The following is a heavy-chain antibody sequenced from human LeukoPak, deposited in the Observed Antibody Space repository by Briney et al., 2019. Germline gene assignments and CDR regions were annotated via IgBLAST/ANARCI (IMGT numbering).Heavy chain of an antibody. Sequence: GGSLRLSCAASGFTFSSYAMSWVRQAPGKGLEWVSAISGSGGSTYYADSVKGRFTISRDNTKNTLYLQMNSLRAEDTAVYNCAKDATYYYGSGTPYYFDYWGQGTLVTVSS. V-gene: IGHV3-23*01. J-gene: IGHJ4*02. CDR2: ISGSGGST. CDR1: GFTFSSYA. D-gene: IGHD3-10*01. CDR3: AKDATYYYGSGTPYYFDY.